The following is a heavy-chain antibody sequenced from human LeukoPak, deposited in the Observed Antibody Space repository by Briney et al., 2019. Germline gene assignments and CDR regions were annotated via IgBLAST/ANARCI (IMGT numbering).Heavy chain of an antibody. Sequence: GGSLRLSCAAPGFTFSSYEMNWVRQAPGKGLEWVSKISNSGTTIYHADSVKGRLTTSRDNAKNSLYLQLNSLRAEDTAVYYCARTNWGLGGAFDMWGQGTMVTVSS. CDR2: ISNSGTTI. CDR1: GFTFSSYE. J-gene: IGHJ3*02. CDR3: ARTNWGLGGAFDM. D-gene: IGHD7-27*01. V-gene: IGHV3-48*03.